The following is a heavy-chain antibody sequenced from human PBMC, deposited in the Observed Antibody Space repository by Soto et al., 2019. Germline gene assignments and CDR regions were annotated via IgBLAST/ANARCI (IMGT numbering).Heavy chain of an antibody. J-gene: IGHJ4*02. Sequence: GGSLRLSCAASGFTFSSYAMSWVRQAPGKGLEWVSAISGSGGSTYYGDSVKGRFAISRDNSRNTLYLQMNSLRADDTAIYYCAKWSYLDYWGQGTRVTVSS. V-gene: IGHV3-23*01. D-gene: IGHD3-3*01. CDR2: ISGSGGST. CDR1: GFTFSSYA. CDR3: AKWSYLDY.